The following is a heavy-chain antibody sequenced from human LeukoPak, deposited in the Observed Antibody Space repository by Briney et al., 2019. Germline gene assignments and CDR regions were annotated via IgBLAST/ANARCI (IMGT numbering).Heavy chain of an antibody. D-gene: IGHD3-22*01. CDR2: ISAYNGNT. Sequence: PGASVKVSCKPSGYTFNKYAINWVRQAPGQGLEWMGWISAYNGNTNYAQNFQGRVTMTTDTSTSTAYMEVRSLRSDDTAVYYCARVKSGGYYEWGQGTLVTVSS. V-gene: IGHV1-18*01. J-gene: IGHJ4*02. CDR1: GYTFNKYA. CDR3: ARVKSGGYYE.